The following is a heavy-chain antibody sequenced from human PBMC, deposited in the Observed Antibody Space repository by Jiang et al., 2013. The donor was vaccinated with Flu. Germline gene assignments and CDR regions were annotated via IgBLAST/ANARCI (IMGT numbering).Heavy chain of an antibody. J-gene: IGHJ3*02. Sequence: GAEVKKPGESLKISCKGSGYSFTSYWIGWVRQMPGKGLEWMGIIYPGDSDTRYSQSFQGQVTISADKSISTAYLQWSSLKASDTAMYYCARRGYCSGGSCHSNVFDIWGQGTMVTVSS. V-gene: IGHV5-51*03. CDR2: IYPGDSDT. D-gene: IGHD2-15*01. CDR1: GYSFTSYW. CDR3: ARRGYCSGGSCHSNVFDI.